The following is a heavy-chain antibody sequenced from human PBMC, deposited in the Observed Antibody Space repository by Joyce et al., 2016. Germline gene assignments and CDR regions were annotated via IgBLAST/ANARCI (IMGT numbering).Heavy chain of an antibody. Sequence: EVRLEQSRAEMRKSGESLKISCEVSGYNFASYYIGWVRQMPGKGLGWMGGIYPGDSDTTYSPSFQGLVNISVDKSISTAYLQWSSLKASDSAMYYCARQFRVHGGKGYFDLWGQGTLVTVSS. CDR2: IYPGDSDT. CDR3: ARQFRVHGGKGYFDL. V-gene: IGHV5-51*01. J-gene: IGHJ4*02. CDR1: GYNFASYY. D-gene: IGHD4-23*01.